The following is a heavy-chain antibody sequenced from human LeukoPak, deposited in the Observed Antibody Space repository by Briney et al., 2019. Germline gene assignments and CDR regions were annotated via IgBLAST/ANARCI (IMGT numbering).Heavy chain of an antibody. J-gene: IGHJ4*02. CDR1: GYTLTDYY. D-gene: IGHD3-10*01. CDR3: AKDPNYYGSGSYYRH. Sequence: ASVKVSCKASGYTLTDYYLHWVRQAPGQGLEWMGRINPNSGGSNYAQKFQGRVTMTRDTSISMVYMELSSLRSDDTAVYYCAKDPNYYGSGSYYRHWGQGTLVTVSS. CDR2: INPNSGGS. V-gene: IGHV1-2*06.